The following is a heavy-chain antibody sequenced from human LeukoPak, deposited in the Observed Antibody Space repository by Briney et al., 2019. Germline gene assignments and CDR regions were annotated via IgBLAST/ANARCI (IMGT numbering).Heavy chain of an antibody. J-gene: IGHJ4*02. D-gene: IGHD1-20*01. CDR2: IYHIGST. Sequence: SETLSLTCGVSGYSISRGYYWAWIRQPPGRGLESIGTIYHIGSTYYNPSLESRVTISVDTSKNEFSLNLNSVTAADTAVYYCARAGWIITSGIDYWGQGALVTVSS. CDR3: ARAGWIITSGIDY. CDR1: GYSISRGYY. V-gene: IGHV4-38-2*01.